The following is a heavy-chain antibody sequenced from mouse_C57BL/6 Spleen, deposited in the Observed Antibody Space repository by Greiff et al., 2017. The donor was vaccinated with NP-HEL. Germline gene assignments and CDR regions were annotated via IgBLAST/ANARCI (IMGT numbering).Heavy chain of an antibody. V-gene: IGHV1-69*01. CDR1: GYTFTSYW. CDR3: ARRGELSVDY. J-gene: IGHJ4*01. Sequence: QVQLQQPGAELVMPGASVKLSCKASGYTFTSYWMHWVKQRPGQGLEWIGEIDPSDSYTNYNQKFKGKSTLTVDKSSSTAYMQLSSLTSEDSAVYYCARRGELSVDYWGQGTSVTVSS. CDR2: IDPSDSYT. D-gene: IGHD1-1*02.